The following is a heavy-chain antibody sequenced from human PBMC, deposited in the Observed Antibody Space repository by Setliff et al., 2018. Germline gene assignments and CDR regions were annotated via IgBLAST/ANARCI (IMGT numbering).Heavy chain of an antibody. D-gene: IGHD3-10*01. J-gene: IGHJ3*02. Sequence: GASVKVSCKASGYAFTSYYMYWVRQAPGQGLEWMGTINTGGGSASIVDQFQGRVTMTRDTSTSTIYLELTSLRSDDTAVHYCARDLNRWFGEFAFDIWGQGTMVTVSS. CDR3: ARDLNRWFGEFAFDI. CDR2: INTGGGSA. V-gene: IGHV1-46*01. CDR1: GYAFTSYY.